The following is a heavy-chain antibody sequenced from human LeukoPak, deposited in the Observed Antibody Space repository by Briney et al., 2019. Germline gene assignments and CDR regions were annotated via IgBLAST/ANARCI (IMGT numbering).Heavy chain of an antibody. J-gene: IGHJ4*02. CDR2: IIPIFGTA. V-gene: IGHV1-69*13. CDR3: ARDTHCSGGSCYGPDDY. CDR1: GGTFSSYA. Sequence: SVKVSCKASGGTFSSYAISWVRQAPGQGLEWMGGIIPIFGTANYAQKFQGRVTITADESTSTAYMELSSLRSEDMAVYYCARDTHCSGGSCYGPDDYWGQGTLVTVSS. D-gene: IGHD2-15*01.